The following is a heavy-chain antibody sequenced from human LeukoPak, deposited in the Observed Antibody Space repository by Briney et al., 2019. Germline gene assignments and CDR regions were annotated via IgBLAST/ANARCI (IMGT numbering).Heavy chain of an antibody. Sequence: PSETLSLTCTVSGDSISSYCWSWIRQPPGKGLEWIGYISYSGSTNYNPSLESRVTISGDTSKTQFSLKLSSVTAADTAFYYCARQSRGTTARLFDYWGQGTLVTVSS. CDR3: ARQSRGTTARLFDY. CDR2: ISYSGST. V-gene: IGHV4-59*08. CDR1: GDSISSYC. J-gene: IGHJ4*02. D-gene: IGHD1-1*01.